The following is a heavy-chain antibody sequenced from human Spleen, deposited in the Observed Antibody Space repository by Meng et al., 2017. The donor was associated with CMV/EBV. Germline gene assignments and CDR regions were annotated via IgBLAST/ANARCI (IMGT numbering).Heavy chain of an antibody. CDR3: AREYQVLYGAIYGMDV. D-gene: IGHD2-2*02. J-gene: IGHJ6*02. CDR1: GGSISSSNW. CDR2: IYHSGST. Sequence: GSLRLSCAVSGGSISSSNWWSWVRQPPGKGLEWIGEIYHSGSTNYNPSLKSRVTISVDKSKNQFSLKLNSVTPEDTAVYYCAREYQVLYGAIYGMDVWGQGTPVTVSS. V-gene: IGHV4-4*02.